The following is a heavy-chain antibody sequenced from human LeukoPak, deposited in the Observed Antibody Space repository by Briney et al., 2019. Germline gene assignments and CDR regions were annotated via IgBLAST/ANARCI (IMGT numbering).Heavy chain of an antibody. J-gene: IGHJ4*02. CDR3: ARAPEGSGWSRKGGSAVDY. CDR2: IYSGGST. Sequence: PGGSLRLSCAASGFTFDDYTMHWVRQAPGKGLEWVSVIYSGGSTYYADSVKGRFTISRDNSKNTLYLQMNSLRAEDTAVYYCARAPEGSGWSRKGGSAVDYWGQGTLVTVSS. CDR1: GFTFDDYT. V-gene: IGHV3-66*01. D-gene: IGHD6-19*01.